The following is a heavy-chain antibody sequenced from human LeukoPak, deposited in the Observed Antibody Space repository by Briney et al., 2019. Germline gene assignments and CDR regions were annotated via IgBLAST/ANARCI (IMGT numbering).Heavy chain of an antibody. CDR1: GFTFSGYS. CDR3: ARGRQNSGSYSDAVDI. J-gene: IGHJ3*02. V-gene: IGHV3-21*01. Sequence: SGGSLRLSCAASGFTFSGYSMNWVRQAPGKGLEWVSSITSSSSYIYYSDSVKGRFTISRDNAKNSMYLQMNSLRAEDTAVYYCARGRQNSGSYSDAVDIWGQGTMVTVSS. CDR2: ITSSSSYI. D-gene: IGHD1-26*01.